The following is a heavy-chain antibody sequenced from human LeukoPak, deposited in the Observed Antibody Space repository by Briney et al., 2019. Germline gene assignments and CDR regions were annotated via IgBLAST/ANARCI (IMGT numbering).Heavy chain of an antibody. V-gene: IGHV1-18*04. CDR2: ISAYNGNT. CDR1: GYTFTSYG. D-gene: IGHD6-13*01. Sequence: ASVKVSCKASGYTFTSYGISWVRQGPGQGLEWMGWISAYNGNTNYAQKLQGRVTMTTDTSTSTAYMELRSLRSDDTAVYYCARDGIAAAGRGYNWFDPWGQGTLVTVSS. J-gene: IGHJ5*02. CDR3: ARDGIAAAGRGYNWFDP.